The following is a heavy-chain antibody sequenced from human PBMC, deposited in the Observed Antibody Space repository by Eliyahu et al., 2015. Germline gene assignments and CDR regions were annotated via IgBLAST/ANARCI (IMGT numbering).Heavy chain of an antibody. CDR3: ARAAYSGSARGAFDI. J-gene: IGHJ3*02. D-gene: IGHD1-26*01. Sequence: QVQLQESGPGLVKPSETLSLTCAVSGYSISSGYYWGWIRQPPGKGLEWIASIYHSGSTYYNPSLKSRVTISVDTSKNQFSLKLSSVTAADTAVYYCARAAYSGSARGAFDIWGQGTMVTVSS. CDR1: GYSISSGYY. V-gene: IGHV4-38-2*01. CDR2: IYHSGST.